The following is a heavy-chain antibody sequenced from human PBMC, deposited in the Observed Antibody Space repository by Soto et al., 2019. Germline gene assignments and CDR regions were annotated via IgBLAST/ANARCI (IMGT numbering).Heavy chain of an antibody. CDR2: TGSGTGPG. CDR3: ARRDSGGFYRYFDS. D-gene: IGHD2-15*01. V-gene: IGHV1-69*06. Sequence: QVQLVQSVAEVKKPGSSVKVSCKASGGTFSTNPISWVRQAPGQGLEWMGGTGSGTGPGNHAQKFQGRLTITVDKSTSTVYMELSSLSSEDTAVYYCARRDSGGFYRYFDSWGQGTLVTVSS. J-gene: IGHJ4*02. CDR1: GGTFSTNP.